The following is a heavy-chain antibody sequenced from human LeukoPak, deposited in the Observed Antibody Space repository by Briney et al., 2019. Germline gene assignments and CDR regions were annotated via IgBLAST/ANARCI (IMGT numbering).Heavy chain of an antibody. CDR1: GFTFSSYA. CDR2: ITGSGRST. Sequence: GGSLRLSCAASGFTFSSYALSWVRQAPGKGLGCVSAITGSGRSTYYADSVKGRITISRDNSKNTLYLQMNRLRVEDTAVYYYAKAARSSVAGFFLDLWGRGTLVTVSS. D-gene: IGHD6-19*01. V-gene: IGHV3-23*01. CDR3: AKAARSSVAGFFLDL. J-gene: IGHJ2*01.